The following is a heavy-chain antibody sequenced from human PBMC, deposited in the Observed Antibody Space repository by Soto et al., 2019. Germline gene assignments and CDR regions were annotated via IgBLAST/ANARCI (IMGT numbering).Heavy chain of an antibody. CDR1: GFTFSSYS. CDR3: ADISRYCTSSNCA. V-gene: IGHV3-23*01. D-gene: IGHD2-2*01. Sequence: DVRLLESGGGLVQPGGSLRLSCAASGFTFSSYSMSWVRQAPGKGLEWVSTIGTSASTYYGDSVRGRFTISRDNSRNTLYMQMNSLRAEDTAVYYCADISRYCTSSNCAWGQGTLVNVSS. CDR2: IGTSAST. J-gene: IGHJ5*02.